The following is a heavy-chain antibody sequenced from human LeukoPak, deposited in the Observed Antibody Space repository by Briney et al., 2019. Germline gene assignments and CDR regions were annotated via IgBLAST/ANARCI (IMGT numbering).Heavy chain of an antibody. CDR2: IYDSGST. V-gene: IGHV4-39*07. D-gene: IGHD2-21*02. Sequence: SEALSLTCTVSGGSISSSGYYWGWIRQPPGKGLEWIGSIYDSGSTYYNPSLKSRVTMSVDTSKNQFSLKLSSVTAADTAVYYCARTNCGGDCYTLYYFDYWGQGTLVTVSS. CDR3: ARTNCGGDCYTLYYFDY. CDR1: GGSISSSGYY. J-gene: IGHJ4*02.